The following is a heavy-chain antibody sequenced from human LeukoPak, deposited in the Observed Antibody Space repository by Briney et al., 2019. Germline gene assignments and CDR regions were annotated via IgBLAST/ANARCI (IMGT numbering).Heavy chain of an antibody. Sequence: SQTLSLTCAISGDSVSSNSAIWNWIRQSPSRGLGWLGRTYYRSKWYNDYAVSVISRITINSDTSKNQLSLQLNSVTPEDTATYYCVRGGAIRVTGMTPFDYWGQGTLVTVSS. J-gene: IGHJ4*02. CDR2: TYYRSKWYN. V-gene: IGHV6-1*01. CDR1: GDSVSSNSAI. D-gene: IGHD1-20*01. CDR3: VRGGAIRVTGMTPFDY.